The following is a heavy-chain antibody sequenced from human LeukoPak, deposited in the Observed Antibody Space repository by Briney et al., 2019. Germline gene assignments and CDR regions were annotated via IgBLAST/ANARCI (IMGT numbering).Heavy chain of an antibody. J-gene: IGHJ4*02. Sequence: SSETLSLTCTVSGGSISSYYWSWIRQPPGKGLEWIGYIYCSGSTNYNPSLKSRVTISVDTSKNQFSLKLSSVTAADTAVYYCARGRAVAAFDYWGQGTLVTVSS. CDR1: GGSISSYY. CDR2: IYCSGST. V-gene: IGHV4-59*08. CDR3: ARGRAVAAFDY. D-gene: IGHD6-19*01.